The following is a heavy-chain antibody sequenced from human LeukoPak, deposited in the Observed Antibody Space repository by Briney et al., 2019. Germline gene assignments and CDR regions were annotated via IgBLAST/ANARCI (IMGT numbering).Heavy chain of an antibody. D-gene: IGHD3-22*01. J-gene: IGHJ4*02. Sequence: GGSLRLSCAASGFTFNTYAMSWVRQAPGKGLEWVSAISGSGGTTYYADSVEGRFIISRDSSKNTLHLQMDSLRAEDTAVYYCAKGYYDSGAYSPFDYWGQGTLVTVSS. CDR3: AKGYYDSGAYSPFDY. CDR1: GFTFNTYA. CDR2: ISGSGGTT. V-gene: IGHV3-23*01.